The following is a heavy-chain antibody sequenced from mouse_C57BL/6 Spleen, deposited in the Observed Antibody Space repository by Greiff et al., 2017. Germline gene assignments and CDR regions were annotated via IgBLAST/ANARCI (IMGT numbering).Heavy chain of an antibody. CDR2: IYPRSGNT. D-gene: IGHD2-5*01. V-gene: IGHV1-81*01. CDR1: GYTFTSYG. Sequence: QVHVKQSGAELARPGASVKLSCKASGYTFTSYGISWVKQRTGQGLEWIGEIYPRSGNTYYNEKFKGKATLTADKSSSTAYMELRSLTSEDSAVYFCARPYYSNYDFDYWGQGTTLTVSS. J-gene: IGHJ2*01. CDR3: ARPYYSNYDFDY.